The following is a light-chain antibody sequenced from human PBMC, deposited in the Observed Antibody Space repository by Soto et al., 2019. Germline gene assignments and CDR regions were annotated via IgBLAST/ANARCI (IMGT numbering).Light chain of an antibody. CDR1: QGVTTAY. CDR2: GAS. J-gene: IGKJ3*01. V-gene: IGKV3-20*01. CDR3: QQYGGSPLFT. Sequence: EIVLTQSPGTLSLSPGERATLSCRASQGVTTAYLAWYQHKPGQAPRLLIYGASNRATGIPDRFSGSGSGTDFTLTISRLETEDFAVYSCQQYGGSPLFTFGPGTRVHFK.